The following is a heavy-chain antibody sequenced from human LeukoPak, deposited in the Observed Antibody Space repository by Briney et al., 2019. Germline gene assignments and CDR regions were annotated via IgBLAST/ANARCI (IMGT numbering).Heavy chain of an antibody. CDR3: ARPGYRSRYFDY. D-gene: IGHD6-19*01. V-gene: IGHV5-51*01. Sequence: GESLKISCKGSGYSFISYWIGWVRQMPGKGLEWMGIINPGDSETKYSPSFQGQVTISADKSISTAYLQWSSLKASDTAMYYCARPGYRSRYFDYWGQGTLVTVSS. CDR1: GYSFISYW. J-gene: IGHJ4*02. CDR2: INPGDSET.